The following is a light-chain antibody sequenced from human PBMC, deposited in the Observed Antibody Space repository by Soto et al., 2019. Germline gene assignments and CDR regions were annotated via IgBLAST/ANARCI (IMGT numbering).Light chain of an antibody. CDR2: DAS. J-gene: IGKJ1*01. CDR3: QQYNNWPRT. CDR1: QSVSSSY. Sequence: EIVFTQSPGTLSFSPVERATLSFMASQSVSSSYLAWYQQKPGQAPRLLIYDASKRATGIPARFSGSGSGTEFTLTISSLQSEDFAVYYCQQYNNWPRTFGQGTKVDIK. V-gene: IGKV3D-15*01.